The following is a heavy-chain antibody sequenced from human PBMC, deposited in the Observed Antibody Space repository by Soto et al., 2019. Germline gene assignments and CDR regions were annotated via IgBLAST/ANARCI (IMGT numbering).Heavy chain of an antibody. D-gene: IGHD2-8*01. CDR3: ARGGMGPLFEALDY. J-gene: IGHJ4*02. CDR2: IYYTGST. V-gene: IGHV4-59*01. Sequence: SETLSLTCTVSGGSINSYYWYWIRQPPGKGLEWIAYIYYTGSTNYNPSLKSRVTISINTSKSQFSPRLSSVTPADTAVYYCARGGMGPLFEALDYWGQGTLVTVSS. CDR1: GGSINSYY.